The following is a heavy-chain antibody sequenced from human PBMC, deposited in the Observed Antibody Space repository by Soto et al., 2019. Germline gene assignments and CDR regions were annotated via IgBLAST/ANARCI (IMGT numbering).Heavy chain of an antibody. CDR2: IYYSGST. CDR3: AREDAQQLGNDY. CDR1: GGSVSSGSYY. V-gene: IGHV4-61*01. J-gene: IGHJ4*02. D-gene: IGHD6-13*01. Sequence: PSETLSLTCTVSGGSVSSGSYYWSWIRQPPGKGLGWIGYIYYSGSTNYNPSLKSRVTISVDTSKNQFSLKLSSVTAADAAVYYCAREDAQQLGNDYWGQGTLVTVSS.